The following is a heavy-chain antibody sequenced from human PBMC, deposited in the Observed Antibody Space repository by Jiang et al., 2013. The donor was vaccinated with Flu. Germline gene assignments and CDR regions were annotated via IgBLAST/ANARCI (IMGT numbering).Heavy chain of an antibody. Sequence: GAEVKKPGESLRISCKDSGYSFTSFWISWVRQMPGKGLEWMGRIAPRDSHTNYSPSFQGHVTISADNSITTVFLQWNNLKASDTAMYFCVRHSPPLTNFGVVTTPPFYHWGQGTLVTVSS. J-gene: IGHJ4*02. CDR3: VRHSPPLTNFGVVTTPPFYH. CDR2: IAPRDSHT. V-gene: IGHV5-10-1*01. CDR1: GYSFTSFW. D-gene: IGHD3-3*01.